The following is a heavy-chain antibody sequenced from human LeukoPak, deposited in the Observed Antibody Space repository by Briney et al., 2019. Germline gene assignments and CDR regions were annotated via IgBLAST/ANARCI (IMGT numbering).Heavy chain of an antibody. V-gene: IGHV3-30-3*01. CDR3: ARGQHRVTYSDDAFDI. CDR2: ISYAGSNK. D-gene: IGHD4-11*01. J-gene: IGHJ3*02. CDR1: GFTFSSYA. Sequence: GGSLRLSCAPSGFTFSSYAMHWVRQAPGKGLEWVAVISYAGSNKFYADSVRGRVTISRDNPKNTLYLQMNNLKTEDTAVYYCARGQHRVTYSDDAFDIWGQGTMVTVSS.